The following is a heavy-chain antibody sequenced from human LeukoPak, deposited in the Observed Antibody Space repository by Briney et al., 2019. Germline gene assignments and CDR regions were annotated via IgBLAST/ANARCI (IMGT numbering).Heavy chain of an antibody. CDR1: GFTFSSYN. D-gene: IGHD3-10*01. CDR3: ARDREGFGESYFDY. J-gene: IGHJ4*02. V-gene: IGHV3-21*01. Sequence: GGSLRLSCAASGFTFSSYNMNWVRQAPGKGLGWVSFISTSSSYIYYADSVKGRFTISRDNAKNSLYLQMNSLRAEDTAMYYCARDREGFGESYFDYWGQGTLVTVSS. CDR2: ISTSSSYI.